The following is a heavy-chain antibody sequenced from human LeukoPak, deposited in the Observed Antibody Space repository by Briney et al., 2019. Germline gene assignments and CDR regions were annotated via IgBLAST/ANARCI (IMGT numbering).Heavy chain of an antibody. D-gene: IGHD4-23*01. J-gene: IGHJ4*02. V-gene: IGHV3-64D*09. CDR3: ARETDYGGNSALSFDY. Sequence: GGSLRLSCSASGFTFSSYAMHWVRQAPGKGLEYVSAISSNGGSTYYADSVEGRFTISRDNSKNTLYLQMSSLRAEDTAVYYCARETDYGGNSALSFDYWGQGTLVTVSS. CDR1: GFTFSSYA. CDR2: ISSNGGST.